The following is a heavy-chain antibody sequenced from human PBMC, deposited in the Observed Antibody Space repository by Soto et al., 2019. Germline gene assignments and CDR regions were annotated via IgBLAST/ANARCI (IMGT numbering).Heavy chain of an antibody. J-gene: IGHJ6*03. Sequence: TFSSYAMHRVRQAPGKGLEYVSAISSNGGSTYYADSVKGRFTISRDNSKNTLYLQMSSLRAEDTAVYYCAKDFGYCSGGSCYTYYYYYMDVWGKGTTVTVSS. D-gene: IGHD2-15*01. V-gene: IGHV3-64D*08. CDR1: TFSSYA. CDR2: ISSNGGST. CDR3: AKDFGYCSGGSCYTYYYYYMDV.